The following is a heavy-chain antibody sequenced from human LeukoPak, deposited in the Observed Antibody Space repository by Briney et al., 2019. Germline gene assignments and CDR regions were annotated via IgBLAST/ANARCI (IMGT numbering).Heavy chain of an antibody. V-gene: IGHV4-38-2*02. CDR1: GHSISSGYY. D-gene: IGHD2-15*01. CDR3: ARGPERVVVVAAMRFAFDI. CDR2: IYHSGRT. Sequence: SETLSLTCTVSGHSISSGYYWGWIRQPPGKGLEWIGSIYHSGRTFYNPSLKSRVTISVDTSKNQFSLKLSSVTAADTAVYYCARGPERVVVVAAMRFAFDIWGQGTMVTVSS. J-gene: IGHJ3*02.